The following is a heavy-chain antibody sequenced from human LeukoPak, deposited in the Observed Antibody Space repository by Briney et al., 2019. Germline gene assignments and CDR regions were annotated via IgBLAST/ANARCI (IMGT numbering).Heavy chain of an antibody. CDR3: ARGTLGYCSGGSCSMNWFDP. CDR1: GGSFSTYY. CDR2: INHSGST. J-gene: IGHJ5*02. D-gene: IGHD2-15*01. V-gene: IGHV4-34*01. Sequence: SETLSLTCAVYGGSFSTYYWTWIRQPPGKGLEWIGEINHSGSTNYNPSLKGRVTISVDTSKNQFSLKLSSVTAADTAVYYCARGTLGYCSGGSCSMNWFDPWGQGTLVTVSS.